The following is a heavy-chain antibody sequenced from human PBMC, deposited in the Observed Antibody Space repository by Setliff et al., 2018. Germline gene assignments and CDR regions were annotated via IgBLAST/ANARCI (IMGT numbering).Heavy chain of an antibody. CDR1: GYSISSGHY. V-gene: IGHV4-38-2*02. CDR2: ISHSRST. J-gene: IGHJ4*02. Sequence: SETLSLTCTVSGYSISSGHYWGWIRQPPGKGLEWIGSISHSRSTYYNPSLRSRVTISLDTSKNQFSPKLTSVTAADTAVYYCAGGRRYDYGWDFDYWGQGTLVTVS. D-gene: IGHD4-17*01. CDR3: AGGRRYDYGWDFDY.